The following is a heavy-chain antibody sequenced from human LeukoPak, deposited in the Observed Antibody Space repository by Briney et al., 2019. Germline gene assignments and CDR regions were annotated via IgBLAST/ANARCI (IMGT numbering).Heavy chain of an antibody. CDR3: AGGILSAFDY. Sequence: GGSLRLSCAASGFTFSSYSMNWVRQAPGKGLEWVSSISSSSSYRYYADSVKGRFTISRDNAKNSLYLQMNSLRAEDTAVYYCAGGILSAFDYWGQGTLVTVSS. CDR1: GFTFSSYS. D-gene: IGHD3-10*01. CDR2: ISSSSSYR. J-gene: IGHJ4*02. V-gene: IGHV3-21*01.